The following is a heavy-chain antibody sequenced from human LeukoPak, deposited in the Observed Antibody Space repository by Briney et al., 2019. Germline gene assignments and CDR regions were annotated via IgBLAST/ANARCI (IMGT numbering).Heavy chain of an antibody. J-gene: IGHJ4*02. Sequence: GGSLRLSCAASGFTFSSYEMNWVRQAPGKGLEWVSYISSSGSTIYYADSVKGRFTISRDNAKNSLYLQMNSLRAEDTAVYYCAREDADSSGYFDYWGQGTLVTVSS. CDR1: GFTFSSYE. D-gene: IGHD3-22*01. V-gene: IGHV3-48*03. CDR3: AREDADSSGYFDY. CDR2: ISSSGSTI.